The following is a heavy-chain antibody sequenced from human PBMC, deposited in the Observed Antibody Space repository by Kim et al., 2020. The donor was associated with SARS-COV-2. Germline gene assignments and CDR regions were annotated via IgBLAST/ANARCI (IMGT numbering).Heavy chain of an antibody. CDR2: NTHRGNT. CDR1: GGSFSAYY. J-gene: IGHJ4*02. V-gene: IGHV4-34*01. D-gene: IGHD7-27*01. CDR3: AKGGELGGHMKEFAS. Sequence: SETLSLSCAVYGGSFSAYYWSWIRQSPGKGLEWIGENTHRGNTNYNPSLKSRATVSVDSSKNQFSLTLHSMTAADTAVYYCAKGGELGGHMKEFASWGQGTLVIVSS.